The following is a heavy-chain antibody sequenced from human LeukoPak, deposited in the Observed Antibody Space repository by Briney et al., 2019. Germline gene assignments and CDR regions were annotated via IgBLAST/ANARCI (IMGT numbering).Heavy chain of an antibody. CDR1: GYTFTSYG. Sequence: ASVTVSCTASGYTFTSYGISWVRQAPGQGLEWMGWISAYNGNTNYSQKLQGRVTMTTDTSTSTAYMELRSVSSDDTAVYYCAREGNIVVVPAATYYYYYGVDVWGQGTTVTVSS. V-gene: IGHV1-18*01. J-gene: IGHJ6*02. CDR3: AREGNIVVVPAATYYYYYGVDV. CDR2: ISAYNGNT. D-gene: IGHD2-2*01.